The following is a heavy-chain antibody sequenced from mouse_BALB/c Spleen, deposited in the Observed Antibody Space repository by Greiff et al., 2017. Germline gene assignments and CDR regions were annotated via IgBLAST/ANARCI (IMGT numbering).Heavy chain of an antibody. CDR2: IDPENGDT. D-gene: IGHD2-2*01. CDR1: GFNIKDYY. CDR3: PYGYDAFDY. Sequence: EVHLQQSGAELVRSGASVKLSCTASGFNIKDYYMHWVKQRPEQGLEWIGWIDPENGDTEYAPKFQGKATMTADTSSNTAYLQLSSLTSEDTAVYYCPYGYDAFDYWGQGTTLTVSS. J-gene: IGHJ2*01. V-gene: IGHV14-4*02.